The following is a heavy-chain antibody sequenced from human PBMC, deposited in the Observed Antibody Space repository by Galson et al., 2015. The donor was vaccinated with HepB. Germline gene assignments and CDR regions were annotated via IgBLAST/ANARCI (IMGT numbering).Heavy chain of an antibody. CDR3: ARDGGGSSTDF. CDR1: GFTFSHYA. Sequence: SLRLSCAASGFTFSHYAMHWVRQAPGKGLEWVTVIWKDGSKKYYATSVKGRFTISRDNSKNTLDLQMNSLGAEDTAVYYCARDGGGSSTDFWGHGTLVTVSS. D-gene: IGHD3-16*01. CDR2: IWKDGSKK. V-gene: IGHV3-33*01. J-gene: IGHJ4*03.